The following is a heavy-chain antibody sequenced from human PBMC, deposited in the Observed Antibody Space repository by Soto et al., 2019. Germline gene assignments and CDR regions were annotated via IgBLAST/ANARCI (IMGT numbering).Heavy chain of an antibody. CDR1: GYTFTGYY. D-gene: IGHD3-22*01. Sequence: GASVKVSCKASGYTFTGYYMHWVRQAPGQGLEWMGWINPNSGGTNYAQKFQGWVTMTRDTSISTAYMELSRLRSDDTAVYYCARAHYYYDSSGYYYYYGMDVWGQGTTVTVSS. CDR3: ARAHYYYDSSGYYYYYGMDV. CDR2: INPNSGGT. V-gene: IGHV1-2*04. J-gene: IGHJ6*02.